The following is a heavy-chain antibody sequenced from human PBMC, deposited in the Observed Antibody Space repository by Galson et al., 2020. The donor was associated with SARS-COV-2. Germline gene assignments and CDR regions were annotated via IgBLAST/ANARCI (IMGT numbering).Heavy chain of an antibody. CDR1: GGSISSGGYY. D-gene: IGHD3-16*01. Sequence: ETSETLSLTCTVSGGSISSGGYYWSWIRQHPGKGLEWIGYIYYSGSTYYNPSLKSRVTISVDTSKNQFSLKLSSVTAADTAVYYCARDGGWYFDYWGRGTLVTVSS. CDR3: ARDGGWYFDY. V-gene: IGHV4-31*03. CDR2: IYYSGST. J-gene: IGHJ4*02.